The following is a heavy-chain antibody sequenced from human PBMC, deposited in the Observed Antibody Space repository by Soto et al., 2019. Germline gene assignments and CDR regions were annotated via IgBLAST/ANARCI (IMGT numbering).Heavy chain of an antibody. D-gene: IGHD2-21*02. Sequence: WETLSLTCAASGYSIRNGYYWGWIRQPPGKGLEWIGTIYHSGSTYYNPSLKSRVTISVDASENHYSLKLSSVTAADTAVYYCARVGPYCGGDCYSPPPWGQGTLVTVSS. J-gene: IGHJ5*02. V-gene: IGHV4-38-2*01. CDR1: GYSIRNGYY. CDR3: ARVGPYCGGDCYSPPP. CDR2: IYHSGST.